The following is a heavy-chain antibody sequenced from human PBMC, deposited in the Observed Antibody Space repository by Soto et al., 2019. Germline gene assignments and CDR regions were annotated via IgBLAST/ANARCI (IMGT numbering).Heavy chain of an antibody. CDR3: ASSSDYIWGSYRSNDAFDI. V-gene: IGHV4-59*01. J-gene: IGHJ3*02. D-gene: IGHD3-16*02. CDR2: IYYSGST. CDR1: GGSISSYY. Sequence: SETLSLTCTVSGGSISSYYWSWIRQPPGKGLEWIGYIYYSGSTNYNPSLKSRVTISVDTSKNQFSLKLSSVTAADTAVYYCASSSDYIWGSYRSNDAFDIWGQGTMVTVSS.